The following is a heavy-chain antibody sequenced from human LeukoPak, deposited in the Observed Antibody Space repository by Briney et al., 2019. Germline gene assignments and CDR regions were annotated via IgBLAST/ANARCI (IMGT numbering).Heavy chain of an antibody. V-gene: IGHV3-7*01. CDR2: IKGDGSET. Sequence: AGGSLRLSCAASGFTFSSYSMNWVRQAPGKGLEWVANIKGDGSETYYVDSVKGRFTISRDNAKNSLYLQMNSLRAEDTAIYYCATASNWDYEYWGQGTLVTVSS. CDR3: ATASNWDYEY. J-gene: IGHJ4*02. D-gene: IGHD1-7*01. CDR1: GFTFSSYS.